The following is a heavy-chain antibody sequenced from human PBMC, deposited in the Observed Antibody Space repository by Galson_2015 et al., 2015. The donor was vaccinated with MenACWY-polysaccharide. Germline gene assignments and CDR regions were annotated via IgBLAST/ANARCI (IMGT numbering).Heavy chain of an antibody. CDR2: TTPDENIK. J-gene: IGHJ5*02. Sequence: SLRLSCADSKFTFSNYVMHWVRQAPGKGLEWVAVTTPDENIKIYAESVKGRFTISRDNSKKTLYLAMDSLRFDDTGVYFCATEAGSSGRAGWFDPWGQGTLVFVSS. CDR1: KFTFSNYV. D-gene: IGHD6-25*01. V-gene: IGHV3-30-3*01. CDR3: ATEAGSSGRAGWFDP.